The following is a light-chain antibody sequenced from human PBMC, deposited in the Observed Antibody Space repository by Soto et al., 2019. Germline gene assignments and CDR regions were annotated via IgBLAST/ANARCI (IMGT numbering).Light chain of an antibody. V-gene: IGKV3-20*01. J-gene: IGKJ1*01. Sequence: PCERATLSCSSSHSVSSSYLAWYQQKPGQAPRLFIYGASSRATGIPDRFSGSGSGTDFTLTISRLEPEDFAVYYCQQYGSSPRTFGQGTKVDIK. CDR1: HSVSSSY. CDR2: GAS. CDR3: QQYGSSPRT.